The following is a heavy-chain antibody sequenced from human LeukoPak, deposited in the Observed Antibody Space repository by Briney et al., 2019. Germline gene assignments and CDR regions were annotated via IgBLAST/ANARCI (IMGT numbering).Heavy chain of an antibody. D-gene: IGHD6-6*01. V-gene: IGHV1-18*01. CDR1: GYTFTSYG. CDR3: ARDPPRYSSSSSWFDP. Sequence: ASVKVSCKASGYTFTSYGISWVRHAPGQRLEWMGWISAYNGNTNYAQKLQGRVTMTTDTSTSTAYMELRSLRSDDTAVYYCARDPPRYSSSSSWFDPWGQGTLVTVSS. CDR2: ISAYNGNT. J-gene: IGHJ5*02.